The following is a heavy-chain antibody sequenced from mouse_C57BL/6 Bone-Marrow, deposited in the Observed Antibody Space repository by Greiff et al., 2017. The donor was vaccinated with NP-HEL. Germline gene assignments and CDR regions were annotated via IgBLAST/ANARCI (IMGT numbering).Heavy chain of an antibody. J-gene: IGHJ1*03. CDR1: GYTFTSYW. CDR3: ARGHITTVVGYFDV. V-gene: IGHV1-72*01. Sequence: QVQLQQSGAELVKPGASVKLSCKASGYTFTSYWMHWVKQRPGRGLEWIGRIDPNSGGTKYNEKFKSKATLTVDKPSSTAYMQLSSLTSEDSAVYYGARGHITTVVGYFDVWGTGTTVTVSS. D-gene: IGHD1-1*01. CDR2: IDPNSGGT.